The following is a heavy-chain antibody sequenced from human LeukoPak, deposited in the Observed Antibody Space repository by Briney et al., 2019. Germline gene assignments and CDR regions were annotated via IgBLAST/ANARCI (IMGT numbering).Heavy chain of an antibody. J-gene: IGHJ4*02. CDR1: EFTFSSYA. CDR3: AKDDDYGDYASDY. V-gene: IGHV3-23*01. CDR2: ISGSGGST. Sequence: GGSLRLSCAASEFTFSSYAMSWVRQAPGKGLEWVSAISGSGGSTYYADSVKGRFTISRDNSKNTLYLQMNSLRAEDTAVYYCAKDDDYGDYASDYWGQGTLVTVSS. D-gene: IGHD4-17*01.